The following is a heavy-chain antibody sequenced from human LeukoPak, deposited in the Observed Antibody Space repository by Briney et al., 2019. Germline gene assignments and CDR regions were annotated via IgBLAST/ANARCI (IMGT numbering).Heavy chain of an antibody. V-gene: IGHV3-23*01. D-gene: IGHD1-26*01. CDR1: GFTFSSYA. J-gene: IGHJ6*02. CDR2: ISGSGGST. CDR3: ARVRSGSSAGNYGMDV. Sequence: GGSLRLSCAASGFTFSSYAMSWVRQAPGKGLEWVSAISGSGGSTYYADSVKGRFTISRDNAKNTLYVQMNSLRAEDTAVYYCARVRSGSSAGNYGMDVWGQGTTVTVSS.